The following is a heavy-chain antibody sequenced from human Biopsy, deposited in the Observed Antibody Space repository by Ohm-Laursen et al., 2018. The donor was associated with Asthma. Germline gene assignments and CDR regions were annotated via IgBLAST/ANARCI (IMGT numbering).Heavy chain of an antibody. J-gene: IGHJ6*01. Sequence: SETLSLTCTVSGGYIDSHDWSWCWIRQSPGKGLQWLGYAHFSGSTHYNPSLDRRIRMSVDTSKSQVSLSLTSVSAADTAVYFCARVRRYGDIFFGMDVWGQGTTVTVPS. CDR1: GGYIDSHDWS. V-gene: IGHV4-30-4*01. CDR2: AHFSGST. D-gene: IGHD4-17*01. CDR3: ARVRRYGDIFFGMDV.